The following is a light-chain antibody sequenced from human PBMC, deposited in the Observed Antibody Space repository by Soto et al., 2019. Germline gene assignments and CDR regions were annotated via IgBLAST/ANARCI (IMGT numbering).Light chain of an antibody. CDR1: QSLLHSNGYNY. CDR2: LGS. V-gene: IGKV2-28*01. Sequence: DIVMTQSPLSLPVTPGEPASISCRSSQSLLHSNGYNYLDWYLQKPGQSPQLLIYLGSNRASGVPDRFSGSGSCTDFTLKISRVEAEDVGVYYCMQALQTPITFGQGTRLEMK. J-gene: IGKJ5*01. CDR3: MQALQTPIT.